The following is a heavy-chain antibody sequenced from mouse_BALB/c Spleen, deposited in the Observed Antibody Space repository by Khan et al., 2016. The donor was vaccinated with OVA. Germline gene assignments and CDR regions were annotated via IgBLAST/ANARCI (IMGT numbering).Heavy chain of an antibody. V-gene: IGHV9-3-1*01. D-gene: IGHD2-10*01. CDR2: INTYTGEP. CDR3: ARPPYFSYAMDN. CDR1: GHTFTNYG. J-gene: IGHJ4*01. Sequence: QIQLVQSGPELKKPGETVKISCKASGHTFTNYGMNWVKQPPGKSLKWMGWINTYTGEPTYADDFNGRFAFSLETSASTAYLQINNLKNEDTATYFCARPPYFSYAMDNWGQGTSVTVSS.